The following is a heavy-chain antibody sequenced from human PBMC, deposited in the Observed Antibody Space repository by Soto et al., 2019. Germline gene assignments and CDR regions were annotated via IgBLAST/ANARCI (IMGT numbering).Heavy chain of an antibody. CDR3: ARAASGTYRIDY. J-gene: IGHJ4*02. Sequence: GGSLRLSCTASGFTFSTYNMNWFRQAPGKGLEWVSYISSASSNIFYADSVKGRFTISRDNAKNSLFLQMNSLRDEDTAVYYCARAASGTYRIDYWGQGTLVTVSS. CDR2: ISSASSNI. CDR1: GFTFSTYN. D-gene: IGHD1-26*01. V-gene: IGHV3-48*02.